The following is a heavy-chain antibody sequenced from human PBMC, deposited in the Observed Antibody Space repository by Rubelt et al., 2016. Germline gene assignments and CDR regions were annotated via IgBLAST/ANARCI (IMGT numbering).Heavy chain of an antibody. D-gene: IGHD4-11*01. V-gene: IGHV4-59*12. CDR2: NNHSGST. CDR3: ARVSNYHYDY. Sequence: QLQLQESGPGLVKPSETLSLTCTVSGGSISSYYWSWIRQPPGKGLEWIGENNHSGSTNYNPSLKSRVTISVDTSKNQVSLKLSSVTAADTAVYYCARVSNYHYDYWGQGTLVTVSS. CDR1: GGSISSYY. J-gene: IGHJ4*02.